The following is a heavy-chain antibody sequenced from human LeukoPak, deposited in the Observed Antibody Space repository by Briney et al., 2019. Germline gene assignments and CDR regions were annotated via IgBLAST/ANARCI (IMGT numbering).Heavy chain of an antibody. V-gene: IGHV4-59*08. CDR3: ARLSIVGATNFDY. CDR1: GASITSYY. CDR2: IYYSGST. J-gene: IGHJ4*02. Sequence: SETLSLTCTVSGASITSYYWSWIRQPPGKGLEWIGYIYYSGSTTYEPSLKSRVTISVDTSKNQFSLKLSSVTAADTAEYYCARLSIVGATNFDYWGQGTLVTVSS. D-gene: IGHD1-26*01.